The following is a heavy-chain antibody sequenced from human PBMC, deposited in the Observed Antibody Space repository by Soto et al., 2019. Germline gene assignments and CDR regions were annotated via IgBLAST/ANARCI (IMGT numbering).Heavy chain of an antibody. CDR3: ASRDIAAAGVDY. CDR2: VSDDNGNT. D-gene: IGHD6-13*01. J-gene: IGHJ4*02. V-gene: IGHV1-18*01. CDR1: GYTFTAYG. Sequence: ASVKVSCKASGYTFTAYGISWVRQAPGRGLEWMGGVSDDNGNTNYAQKLQGRVTMTTDTSTSTAYMELRSLRSDDTAVYYCASRDIAAAGVDYWGQGTLVTVSS.